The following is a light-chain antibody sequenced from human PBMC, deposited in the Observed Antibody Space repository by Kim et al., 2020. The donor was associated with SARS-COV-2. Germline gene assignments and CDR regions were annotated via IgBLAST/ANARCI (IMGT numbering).Light chain of an antibody. V-gene: IGKV1-5*03. CDR3: QQYNTYPT. CDR2: RAS. CDR1: QSVSSY. J-gene: IGKJ1*01. Sequence: SASLGDRVTISCRASQSVSSYLAWYQQKPGKAPKLLMHRASILETWVPSRFSGSGSGTEFTLTISSLQPDDFATYYCQQYNTYPTFGQGTKVDIK.